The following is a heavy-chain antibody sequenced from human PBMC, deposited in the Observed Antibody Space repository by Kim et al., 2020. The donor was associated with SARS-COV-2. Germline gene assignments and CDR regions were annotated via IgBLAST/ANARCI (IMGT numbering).Heavy chain of an antibody. Sequence: SETLSLTCTVSGGSISSSSYYWGWIRQPPGKGLEWIGSIYYSGSTYYNPSLKSRVTISVDTSKNQFSLKLSSVTAADTAVYYCARLMAPSQWLVPHDAFDIWGQGTMVTVSS. D-gene: IGHD6-19*01. CDR1: GGSISSSSYY. V-gene: IGHV4-39*01. J-gene: IGHJ3*02. CDR2: IYYSGST. CDR3: ARLMAPSQWLVPHDAFDI.